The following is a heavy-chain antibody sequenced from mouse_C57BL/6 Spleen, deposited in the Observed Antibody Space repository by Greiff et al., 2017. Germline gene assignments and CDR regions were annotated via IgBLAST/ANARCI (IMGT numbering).Heavy chain of an antibody. Sequence: QVQLQQPGAELVRPGTSVKLSCKASGYTFTSYWMHWVKQRPGQGLEWIGVIDPSDSYTNYNQKFKGKATLTVDTFSSPAYMQLSSLTSEDSAVYYCAREVTTVVATDFDVWGTGTTVTVSS. J-gene: IGHJ1*03. CDR1: GYTFTSYW. CDR3: AREVTTVVATDFDV. V-gene: IGHV1-59*01. CDR2: IDPSDSYT. D-gene: IGHD1-1*01.